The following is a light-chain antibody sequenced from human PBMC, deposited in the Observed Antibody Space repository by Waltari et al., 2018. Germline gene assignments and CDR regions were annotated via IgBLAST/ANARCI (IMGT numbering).Light chain of an antibody. CDR2: DAS. Sequence: EIVLTQSPATLSLPPGERATTSCRASQSVSSYLAWYQQKPGQAPRLLIYDASNRATGIPARFSGSGSGTDFTLTISSLEPEDFAVYYCQQRSNWPPITFGQGTRLEIK. V-gene: IGKV3-11*01. CDR3: QQRSNWPPIT. CDR1: QSVSSY. J-gene: IGKJ5*01.